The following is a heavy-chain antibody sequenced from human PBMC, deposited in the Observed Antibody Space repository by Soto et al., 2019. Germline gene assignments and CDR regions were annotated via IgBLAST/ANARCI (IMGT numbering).Heavy chain of an antibody. CDR3: ARDSSGWYDSYGMDV. CDR1: GYTFTGYY. J-gene: IGHJ6*02. CDR2: INPNSGGT. D-gene: IGHD6-19*01. Sequence: ASVKVSCKASGYTFTGYYMHWVRQAPGQGLKWMGWINPNSGGTNYAQKFQGWVTMTRDTSISTAYMELSRLRSDDTAVYYCARDSSGWYDSYGMDVWGQGTTVTVSS. V-gene: IGHV1-2*04.